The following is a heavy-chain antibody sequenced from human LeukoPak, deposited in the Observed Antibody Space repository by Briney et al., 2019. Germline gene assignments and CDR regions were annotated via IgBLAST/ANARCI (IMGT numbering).Heavy chain of an antibody. V-gene: IGHV4-61*01. Sequence: PSETLSLTCTVSGYSISSGYYWGWIRQPPGKGLEWIGYIYYSGSTNYNPSLKSRVTISVDTSKNQFSLKLSSVTAADTAVYYCARDRGRGDNWFDPWGQGTLVTVSS. CDR3: ARDRGRGDNWFDP. CDR1: GYSISSGYY. CDR2: IYYSGST. J-gene: IGHJ5*02. D-gene: IGHD3-10*01.